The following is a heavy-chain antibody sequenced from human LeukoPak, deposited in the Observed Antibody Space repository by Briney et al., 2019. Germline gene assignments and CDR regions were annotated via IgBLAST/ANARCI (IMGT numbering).Heavy chain of an antibody. CDR3: ARGSQGWYYDFWSGYYAFDC. J-gene: IGHJ4*02. CDR2: MNPNSGNT. CDR1: GYTFTSYD. Sequence: ASVKVSCKASGYTFTSYDINWVRQATGQGLEWMGWMNPNSGNTGYAQKFQGRVTMTRNTSISTAYMELSSLRSEDTAVYYCARGSQGWYYDFWSGYYAFDCWGQGTLVTVSS. V-gene: IGHV1-8*01. D-gene: IGHD3-3*01.